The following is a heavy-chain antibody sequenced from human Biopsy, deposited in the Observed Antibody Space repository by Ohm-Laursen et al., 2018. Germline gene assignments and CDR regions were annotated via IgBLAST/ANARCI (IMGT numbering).Heavy chain of an antibody. J-gene: IGHJ2*01. CDR2: ISPKSGDT. Sequence: ASVKVSCKASGFSFTGYYIHWVRQAPGQGLEWMGWISPKSGDTNYAHKFQGNITMTRDTSMSTAYMDLSRPRSDDTAVYYCARGRRHCSGTCSRWYFDLWGRGTLVTVSS. V-gene: IGHV1-2*02. CDR1: GFSFTGYY. D-gene: IGHD2-2*01. CDR3: ARGRRHCSGTCSRWYFDL.